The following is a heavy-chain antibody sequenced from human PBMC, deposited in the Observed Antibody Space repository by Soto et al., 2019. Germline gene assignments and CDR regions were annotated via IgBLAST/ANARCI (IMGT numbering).Heavy chain of an antibody. J-gene: IGHJ2*01. V-gene: IGHV4-31*03. Sequence: SETLSLTCTVSGGSISSGGYYWSWIRQHPGKGLEWIGYIYYSGSTYYNPSLKSRVTVSVDTSKNQFSLKLSSVTAADTAVYYCARDRERDYGELLFPWYFDLWGRGTLVTVSS. CDR3: ARDRERDYGELLFPWYFDL. CDR1: GGSISSGGYY. D-gene: IGHD4-17*01. CDR2: IYYSGST.